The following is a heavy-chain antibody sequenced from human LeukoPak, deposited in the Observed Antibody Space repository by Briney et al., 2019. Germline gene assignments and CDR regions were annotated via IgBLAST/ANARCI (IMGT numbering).Heavy chain of an antibody. CDR1: GFTFSDYY. CDR2: ISSSGSTI. Sequence: PGGSLRLSCAASGFTFSDYYMSWIRQAPGKGLEWVSYISSSGSTIYYADSVKGRFTISRGNAKNSLYLQMNSLRAEDTAVYYCARVSHYGGPCMDVWGKGTTVTVSS. CDR3: ARVSHYGGPCMDV. D-gene: IGHD4-23*01. J-gene: IGHJ6*03. V-gene: IGHV3-11*04.